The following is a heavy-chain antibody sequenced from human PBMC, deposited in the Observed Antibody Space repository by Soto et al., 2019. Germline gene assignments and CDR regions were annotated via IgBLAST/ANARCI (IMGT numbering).Heavy chain of an antibody. V-gene: IGHV1-8*01. D-gene: IGHD2-2*01. CDR2: MNPNSGNT. J-gene: IGHJ5*02. CDR3: ARDAAAIGQGWFDP. CDR1: GYTFTSYD. Sequence: QVQLVQSGAEVKKPGASVKVSCKASGYTFTSYDINWVRQATGQGLEWMGWMNPNSGNTGCAQKFQGRVTMTRNTSISTAYMELSSLRSEDTAVYYCARDAAAIGQGWFDPWGQGTLVTVSS.